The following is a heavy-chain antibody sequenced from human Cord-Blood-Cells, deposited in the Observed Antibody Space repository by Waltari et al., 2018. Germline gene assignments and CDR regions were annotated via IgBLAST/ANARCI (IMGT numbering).Heavy chain of an antibody. CDR2: IDYSGST. CDR3: ARVSRDIVVVPAANYFDC. D-gene: IGHD2-2*01. J-gene: IGHJ4*02. V-gene: IGHV4-31*03. Sequence: QVQLQESGPGLVKPSQTLSLTCTVSGGSISSGGYYWSWIRQHPGQGLGWIGYIDYSGSTDCNPSLKSRVTISVDTSKNQFSLKLSSVTAADTAVYYCARVSRDIVVVPAANYFDCWGQGTLVTVSS. CDR1: GGSISSGGYY.